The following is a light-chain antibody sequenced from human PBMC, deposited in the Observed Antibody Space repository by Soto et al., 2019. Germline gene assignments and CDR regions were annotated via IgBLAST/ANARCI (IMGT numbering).Light chain of an antibody. CDR2: EVT. CDR3: SSFTSRFTFV. V-gene: IGLV2-14*01. CDR1: RSDVGAYNY. J-gene: IGLJ1*01. Sequence: QAAGTQPASVSGSPGRSIAISCTGTRSDVGAYNYVSWYQQHPGKAPKLMISEVTNRPSGVSDRFSGSKSGNTASLTISGLQAEDEADYYCSSFTSRFTFVFGTGTKVTVL.